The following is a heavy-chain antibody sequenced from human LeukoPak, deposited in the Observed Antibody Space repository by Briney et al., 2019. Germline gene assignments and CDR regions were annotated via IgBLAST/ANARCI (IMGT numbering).Heavy chain of an antibody. CDR3: ARETEPLDYGDSTNLDY. J-gene: IGHJ4*02. CDR2: IGSRTGNI. CDR1: GFTFSSYS. V-gene: IGHV3-21*01. Sequence: GGSLRLSCAASGFTFSSYSMNWVRQAPGKVLEWVAFIGSRTGNIYYADSVKGRFSISRDNAKDSVYLQMNSLRADDTAVYYCARETEPLDYGDSTNLDYWGQGTLVTVSS. D-gene: IGHD4/OR15-4a*01.